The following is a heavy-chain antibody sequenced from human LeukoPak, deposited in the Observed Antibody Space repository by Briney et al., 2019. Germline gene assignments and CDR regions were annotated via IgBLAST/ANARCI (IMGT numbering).Heavy chain of an antibody. D-gene: IGHD1-14*01. CDR1: GYIFDDYD. CDR3: ARFHRHQLPKSDY. Sequence: ASVKVSCKTSGYIFDDYDISWVRQATGQGLEWMGWMNPYSGGTGYAQNFQGRVTMTRDTSISTAYMELSSLTSEDTAVYYCARFHRHQLPKSDYWGQGTLVTVSS. CDR2: MNPYSGGT. J-gene: IGHJ4*02. V-gene: IGHV1-8*01.